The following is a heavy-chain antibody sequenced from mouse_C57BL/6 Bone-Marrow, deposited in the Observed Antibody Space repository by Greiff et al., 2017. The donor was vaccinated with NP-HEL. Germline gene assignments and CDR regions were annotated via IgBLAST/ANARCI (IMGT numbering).Heavy chain of an antibody. D-gene: IGHD1-1*01. V-gene: IGHV1-55*01. CDR2: IYPGSGST. Sequence: QVQLQQPGAELVKPGASVKMSCKASGYTFTSYWITWVKQRPGQGLEWIGDIYPGSGSTNYNEKFKSKATLTVATSSSTAYMQLSSLTSEDSAVNYCARGTYYYGSSYYFDYWGQGTTLTVSS. CDR1: GYTFTSYW. J-gene: IGHJ2*01. CDR3: ARGTYYYGSSYYFDY.